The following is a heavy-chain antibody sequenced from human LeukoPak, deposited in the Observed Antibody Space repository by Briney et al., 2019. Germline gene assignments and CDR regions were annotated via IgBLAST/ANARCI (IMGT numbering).Heavy chain of an antibody. CDR3: ARSGSSGCPDY. V-gene: IGHV1-69*04. Sequence: SVKVSCKASGYTFTSYDINWVRQAPGQGLEWMGRIIPILGIANYAQKFQGRVTITADKSTSTAYMELSSLRSEDTAVYYCARSGSSGCPDYWGQGTLVTVSS. CDR1: GYTFTSYD. CDR2: IIPILGIA. D-gene: IGHD6-19*01. J-gene: IGHJ4*02.